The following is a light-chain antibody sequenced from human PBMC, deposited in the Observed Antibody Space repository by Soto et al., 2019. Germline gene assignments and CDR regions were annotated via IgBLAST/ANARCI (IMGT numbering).Light chain of an antibody. Sequence: DIQMTQSPSSLSASVGDRVTITCRASQSISSWLAWYQQKPGKAPKLLIFDAFSLESGVPSRFSGSRSGTEFTLTISCLQPEDFATYYCQQSYSIPLTFGGGTKVDIK. CDR2: DAF. CDR3: QQSYSIPLT. CDR1: QSISSW. J-gene: IGKJ4*01. V-gene: IGKV1-5*01.